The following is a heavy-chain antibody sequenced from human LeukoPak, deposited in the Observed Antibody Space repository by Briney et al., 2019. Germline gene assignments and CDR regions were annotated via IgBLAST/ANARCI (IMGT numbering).Heavy chain of an antibody. CDR3: ARDRSYYTFDY. CDR2: MHHSGGT. CDR1: VYSISADYH. D-gene: IGHD3-10*01. J-gene: IGHJ4*02. Sequence: SETLSLTCAVSVYSISADYHWGWFGQPPGKGLEWIGAMHHSGGTYSTPSLKSRVTISLDTSKNQVSLKLNSVTAADTAVYYCARDRSYYTFDYWGQGTLVVVSA. V-gene: IGHV4-38-2*02.